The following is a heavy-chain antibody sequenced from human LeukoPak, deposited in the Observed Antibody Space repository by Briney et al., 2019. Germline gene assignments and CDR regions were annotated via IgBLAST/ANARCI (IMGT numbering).Heavy chain of an antibody. CDR1: GYTFTGYY. J-gene: IGHJ4*02. Sequence: GASVKVSCKASGYTFTGYYMHWVRQAPGQGLEWMGWINPNSGGTNYAQKFQGRVTMTRDTSISTAYMELSRLRSDDTAVYYCARARVTMVRGVRAPFDYWGQGTLVTVSS. D-gene: IGHD3-10*01. CDR2: INPNSGGT. CDR3: ARARVTMVRGVRAPFDY. V-gene: IGHV1-2*02.